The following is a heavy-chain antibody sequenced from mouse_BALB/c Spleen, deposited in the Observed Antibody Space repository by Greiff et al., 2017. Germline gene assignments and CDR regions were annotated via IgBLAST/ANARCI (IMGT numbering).Heavy chain of an antibody. CDR3: ARDRDFAY. Sequence: QVQLKQSGPELVRPGVSVKISCKGSSYTFTDYAMHWVKQSHAKSLEWIGVISTYYGNTNYNQKFKGKATMTVDKSSSTAYMELARLTSEDSAVYYCARDRDFAYWGQGTLVTVSA. CDR2: ISTYYGNT. J-gene: IGHJ3*01. CDR1: SYTFTDYA. V-gene: IGHV1-67*01.